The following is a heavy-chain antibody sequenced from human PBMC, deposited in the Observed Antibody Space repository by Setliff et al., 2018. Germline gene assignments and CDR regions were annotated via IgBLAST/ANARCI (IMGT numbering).Heavy chain of an antibody. Sequence: AASVKVSCKTSGYNFITFGVNWVRQVPGQGFEWMGWISPYNGDANYAQKFQGRVTMAADTSTGTAYMELRALNYDDTAVYYCTRGRGPRVVVAVPLDHWGKGTLVTVSS. J-gene: IGHJ4*02. CDR2: ISPYNGDA. CDR1: GYNFITFG. V-gene: IGHV1-18*01. CDR3: TRGRGPRVVVAVPLDH. D-gene: IGHD2-15*01.